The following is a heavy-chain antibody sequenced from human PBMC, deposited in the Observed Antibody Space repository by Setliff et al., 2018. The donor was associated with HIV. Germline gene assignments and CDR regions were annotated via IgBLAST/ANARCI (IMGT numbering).Heavy chain of an antibody. Sequence: GGSLRLSCAASGFRFRSYWMSWVRQAPGKGLESVANVKQDGTETLYVDSVKGRFTISRDNAKKTAYLQMNSLRDEDTAVYYCVKDVLKFWSGSGALDFWGPGTLVTVSS. V-gene: IGHV3-7*01. J-gene: IGHJ4*02. CDR3: VKDVLKFWSGSGALDF. D-gene: IGHD3-3*01. CDR1: GFRFRSYW. CDR2: VKQDGTET.